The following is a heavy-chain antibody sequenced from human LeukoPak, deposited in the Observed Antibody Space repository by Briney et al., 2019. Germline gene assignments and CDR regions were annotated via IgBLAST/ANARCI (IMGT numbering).Heavy chain of an antibody. CDR2: LQQDGSEK. CDR3: ARDPYGDYYFDY. D-gene: IGHD4-17*01. V-gene: IGHV3-7*01. J-gene: IGHJ4*02. CDR1: GFTFSSYY. Sequence: GGSLRLSCAASGFTFSSYYMSWVRQAPGKGLEWVASLQQDGSEKYYVDSVKGRFTISRDNAKNSLYLQMNSLRAEDTAVYYRARDPYGDYYFDYRGQGTLVTVSS.